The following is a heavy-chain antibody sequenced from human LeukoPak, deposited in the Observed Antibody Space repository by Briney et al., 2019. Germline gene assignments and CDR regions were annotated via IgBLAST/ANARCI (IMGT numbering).Heavy chain of an antibody. CDR3: ARCGDYDFWSGYSPLVGWFDP. J-gene: IGHJ5*02. Sequence: PSETLSLTCTVSGYSISSGYYWGWIRQPPGKGLEWIGSIYHSGSTYYNPSLKSRVTISVDTSKNQFSLKLSSVTAADTAVYYCARCGDYDFWSGYSPLVGWFDPWGQGTLVTVSS. CDR1: GYSISSGYY. CDR2: IYHSGST. V-gene: IGHV4-38-2*02. D-gene: IGHD3-3*01.